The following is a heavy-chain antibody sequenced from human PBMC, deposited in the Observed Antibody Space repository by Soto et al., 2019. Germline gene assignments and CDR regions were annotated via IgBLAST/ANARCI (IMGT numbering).Heavy chain of an antibody. CDR2: IYYSGST. CDR3: ARVRVVATIAGWFDP. Sequence: QVQLQESGPGLVKPSQTLSLTCTVSGGSISSGGYYWSWIRQHPGKGLEWIGYIYYSGSTYYNPSLKSRATISVDTSKNQFSLKLSSVTAADTAVYYCARVRVVATIAGWFDPWGQGTLVTVSS. V-gene: IGHV4-31*03. CDR1: GGSISSGGYY. J-gene: IGHJ5*02. D-gene: IGHD5-12*01.